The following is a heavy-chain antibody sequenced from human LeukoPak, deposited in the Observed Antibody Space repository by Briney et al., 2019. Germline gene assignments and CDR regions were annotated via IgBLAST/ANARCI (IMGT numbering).Heavy chain of an antibody. J-gene: IGHJ6*02. D-gene: IGHD5-18*01. CDR2: IIPVLNIT. CDR3: ARDQGLTAPPPYGLDV. CDR1: GGTFSSSA. Sequence: SVKVSCKTSGGTFSSSAITWVRQAPGQGLEWMGRIIPVLNITTYAQKFQGSVTITVDTSTSTVYMELSSLRSEETAVYYCARDQGLTAPPPYGLDVWGQGTTVIVSS. V-gene: IGHV1-69*04.